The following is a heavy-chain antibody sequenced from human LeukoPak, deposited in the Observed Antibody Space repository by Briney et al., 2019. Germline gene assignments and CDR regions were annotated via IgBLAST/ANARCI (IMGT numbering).Heavy chain of an antibody. J-gene: IGHJ3*02. CDR2: IYTSGST. V-gene: IGHV4-4*07. CDR3: ARDPGYSYVSDAFDI. D-gene: IGHD5-18*01. Sequence: SETLSLTCNVSGGSISDNYYWAWIRQPAGKGLEWIGRIYTSGSTNYNPSLKSRVTMSVDTSKNQFSLKLSSVTAADTAVYYCARDPGYSYVSDAFDIWGQGTMVTVSS. CDR1: GGSISDNYY.